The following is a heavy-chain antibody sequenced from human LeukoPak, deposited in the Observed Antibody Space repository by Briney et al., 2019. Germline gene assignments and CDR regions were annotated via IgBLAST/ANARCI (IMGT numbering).Heavy chain of an antibody. D-gene: IGHD5-18*01. J-gene: IGHJ4*02. CDR1: GGSIGSGDYY. Sequence: SETLSLTCTVSGGSIGSGDYYWSWIRQPPGKGLEWIGNIYYSGSTYYNPSLKSRVTISVDTSKNQFSLKLSSVTAADTAVYYCARLYSNDHSCFDYWGQGTLVTVSS. V-gene: IGHV4-30-4*08. CDR3: ARLYSNDHSCFDY. CDR2: IYYSGST.